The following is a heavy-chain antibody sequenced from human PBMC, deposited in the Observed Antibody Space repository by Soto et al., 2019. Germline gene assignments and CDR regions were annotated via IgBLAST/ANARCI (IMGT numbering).Heavy chain of an antibody. V-gene: IGHV3-30-3*01. Sequence: ESGGGVVQPGRSLRLSCVASGFSFNGYAVNWVRQAPGKGLEWLARITHDATSQVYAESVRDRFIISRDTSMKPVYLQMNILRVDDTAKSYCTMIGHGVSGGSGFDPWGQGTPVIFSS. CDR3: TMIGHGVSGGSGFDP. D-gene: IGHD2-15*01. CDR1: GFSFNGYA. CDR2: ITHDATSQ. J-gene: IGHJ5*02.